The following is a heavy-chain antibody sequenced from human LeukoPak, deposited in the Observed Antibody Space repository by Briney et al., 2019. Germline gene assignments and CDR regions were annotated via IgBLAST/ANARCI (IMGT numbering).Heavy chain of an antibody. V-gene: IGHV1-3*01. Sequence: VASVKVSCKASGYTFTSYAMHWVRQAPGQRLEWMGWINAGNGNTKYSQKFQGRVTITRDTSASTAYMELSSLRSEDTAVYYCAREQDYGDYVPFDYWGQGTLVTVSS. CDR3: AREQDYGDYVPFDY. CDR2: INAGNGNT. D-gene: IGHD4-17*01. CDR1: GYTFTSYA. J-gene: IGHJ4*02.